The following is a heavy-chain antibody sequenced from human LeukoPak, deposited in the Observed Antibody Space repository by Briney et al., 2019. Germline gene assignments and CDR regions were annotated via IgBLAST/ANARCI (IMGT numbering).Heavy chain of an antibody. J-gene: IGHJ2*01. V-gene: IGHV3-23*01. CDR1: GFTFSSYD. CDR3: AKALNYWYFDL. Sequence: PGGSLRLSCAASGFTFSSYDMSWVRQAPGKGLEWVSASGGDGGSTYADSVKGRFTISRDNSKNTLYLQMNSLSAEDTATYYCAKALNYWYFDLWGRGNLVTVSS. CDR2: SGGDGGST.